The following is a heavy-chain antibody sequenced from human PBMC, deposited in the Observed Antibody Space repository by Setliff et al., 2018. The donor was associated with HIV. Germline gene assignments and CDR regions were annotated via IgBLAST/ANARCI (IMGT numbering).Heavy chain of an antibody. V-gene: IGHV4-34*01. CDR2: IYYHGST. D-gene: IGHD3-10*01. J-gene: IGHJ4*02. CDR1: GGSFNDYY. CDR3: ARGWFGGYYFDY. Sequence: SETLSLTCNVYGGSFNDYYWTWIRQPPGKGLEWIGTIYYHGSTYYNPSLKSRVTISVDTSKNQFSLKLSFVTAADTAVYYCARGWFGGYYFDYWGQGTLVTVSS.